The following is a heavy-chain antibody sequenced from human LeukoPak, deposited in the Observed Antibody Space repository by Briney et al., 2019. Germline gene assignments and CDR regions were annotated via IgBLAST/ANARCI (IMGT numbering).Heavy chain of an antibody. V-gene: IGHV3-64*01. Sequence: PGGSLRLSCAASGFTFSSYAMHWVRQAPGKGLEYVSAISSNGGSTYYANSVKGRFTISRDNSKNTLYLQMGSLRAEDMAVYYCAREAHLHDAFDIWGQGTMVTASS. J-gene: IGHJ3*02. CDR2: ISSNGGST. CDR1: GFTFSSYA. CDR3: AREAHLHDAFDI.